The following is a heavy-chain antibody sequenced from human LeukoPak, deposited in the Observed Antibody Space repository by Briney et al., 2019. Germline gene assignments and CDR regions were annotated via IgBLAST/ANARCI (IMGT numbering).Heavy chain of an antibody. CDR2: IYTSGST. V-gene: IGHV4-4*07. CDR3: ARETNVGLWLSYSMDV. CDR1: GGSISSYY. Sequence: SETLSLTCTVSGGSISSYYWSWIRQPAGKGLEWIGRIYTSGSTNYNPSLKSRVTMSVDTSKNQFSLKLSSVTAADTAVYYCARETNVGLWLSYSMDVWGKGTTVTISS. D-gene: IGHD5-18*01. J-gene: IGHJ6*03.